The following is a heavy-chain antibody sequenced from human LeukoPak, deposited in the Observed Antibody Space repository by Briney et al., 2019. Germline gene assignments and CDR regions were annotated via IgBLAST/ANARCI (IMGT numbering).Heavy chain of an antibody. CDR2: INANSVST. V-gene: IGHV3-23*01. CDR3: AKPISGGLAVTADWFRP. J-gene: IGHJ5*02. D-gene: IGHD6-19*01. CDR1: GFAFSVYA. Sequence: GGSPRLSCAASGFAFSVYAMSWLRQPPGKGLEWVSPINANSVSTSYAASVRGRFTISRDNAKDTVYLQLNRLSTDDTATYYCAKPISGGLAVTADWFRPWGQGTLVVVSS.